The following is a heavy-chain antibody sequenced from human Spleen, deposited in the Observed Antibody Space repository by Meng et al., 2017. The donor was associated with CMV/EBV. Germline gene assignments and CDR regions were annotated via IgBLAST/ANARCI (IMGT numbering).Heavy chain of an antibody. CDR1: GYSFTDYW. CDR2: IYPGDSDT. Sequence: GGSLRLSCKGSGYSFTDYWIGWVRQMPGKGLEWMGIIYPGDSDTRYSPSFQGQVTISADNSITTAYLQWSSLKASDTAIYYGARHQAYYDSSGLPYGMDVWGQGTTVTVSS. CDR3: ARHQAYYDSSGLPYGMDV. D-gene: IGHD3-22*01. J-gene: IGHJ6*02. V-gene: IGHV5-51*01.